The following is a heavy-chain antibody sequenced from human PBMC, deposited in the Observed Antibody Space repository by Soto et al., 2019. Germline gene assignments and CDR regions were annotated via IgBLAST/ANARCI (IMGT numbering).Heavy chain of an antibody. V-gene: IGHV4-59*08. CDR3: ARQNPNYYDSSGYVGEDAFDI. D-gene: IGHD3-22*01. CDR1: GGSISSHY. Sequence: SETLSLTCSVSGGSISSHYWNWIRQPPGKGLEWIGFIYYSGSTKYNPSLKSRVTISVDTSKNLFSLKLSSVTAADTALYYCARQNPNYYDSSGYVGEDAFDIWGQGTMVT. J-gene: IGHJ3*02. CDR2: IYYSGST.